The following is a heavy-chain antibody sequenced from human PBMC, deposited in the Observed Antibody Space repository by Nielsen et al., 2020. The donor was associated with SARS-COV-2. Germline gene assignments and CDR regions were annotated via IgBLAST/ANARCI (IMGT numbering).Heavy chain of an antibody. CDR3: AKDQRYSYGRHNYYYYYYMDV. V-gene: IGHV3-9*01. CDR1: GFTFDDYA. CDR2: ISWNSGSI. J-gene: IGHJ6*03. D-gene: IGHD5-18*01. Sequence: SLKISCAASGFTFDDYAMHWVRQAPGKGLEWVSGISWNSGSIGYADSVKGRFTISRDNAKNTLYLQMNSLRAEDTAVYYCAKDQRYSYGRHNYYYYYYMDVWGKGTTVTVSS.